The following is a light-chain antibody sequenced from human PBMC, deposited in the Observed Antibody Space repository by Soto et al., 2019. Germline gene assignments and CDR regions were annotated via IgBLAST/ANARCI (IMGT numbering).Light chain of an antibody. J-gene: IGKJ2*01. Sequence: DIQMTQSPSSLSASVGDRITIACQASHDINNYLSWFQQKPGKAPRLLIYDASNLEAEVPSRFSGSGSGTDFTFTINSLQPEDIATYFCQQYDDLPYTFGQGTNLEIK. CDR3: QQYDDLPYT. CDR2: DAS. V-gene: IGKV1-33*01. CDR1: HDINNY.